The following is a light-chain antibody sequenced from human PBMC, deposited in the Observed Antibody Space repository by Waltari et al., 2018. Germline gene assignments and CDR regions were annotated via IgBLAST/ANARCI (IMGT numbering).Light chain of an antibody. CDR3: QKYDRLPAT. V-gene: IGKV3-20*01. Sequence: EVELTQSPGPRSLSPGERGTLSCRASQSGSRFLAWYQQKPGQAPRLLIYSASTRATGIPDRFSGSGSGTDFSLTISRLEPEDFAVYYCQKYDRLPATFGQGTKVEIK. CDR2: SAS. CDR1: QSGSRF. J-gene: IGKJ1*01.